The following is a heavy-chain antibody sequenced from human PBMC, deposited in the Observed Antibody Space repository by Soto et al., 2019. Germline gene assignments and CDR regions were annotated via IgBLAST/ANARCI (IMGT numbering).Heavy chain of an antibody. D-gene: IGHD6-19*01. V-gene: IGHV6-1*01. CDR3: ARGYSSGWTNYYYYGMDV. CDR1: GDRVSSNSAA. Sequence: SQTLSLTCAISGDRVSSNSAAWNWIRQSPSRGLEWLGRTYYRSKWYNDYAVSVKSRITINPDTSKNQFSLQLNSVTPEDTAVYYCARGYSSGWTNYYYYGMDVWGQGTTVTVSS. J-gene: IGHJ6*02. CDR2: TYYRSKWYN.